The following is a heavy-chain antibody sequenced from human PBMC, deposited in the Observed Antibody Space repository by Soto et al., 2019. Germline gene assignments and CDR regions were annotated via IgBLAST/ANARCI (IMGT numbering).Heavy chain of an antibody. V-gene: IGHV1-58*01. CDR3: AADLGAYYYDSSGALGFDP. CDR2: IAVGSGNT. D-gene: IGHD3-22*01. CDR1: GFTFTSSA. Sequence: ASVKVSCKASGFTFTSSAVQWVRQARGQRLEWIGWIAVGSGNTNYAQKFQERVTITRDMSTSTAYMELSSLRSEDTAVYYCAADLGAYYYDSSGALGFDPWGQGTLVTVSS. J-gene: IGHJ5*02.